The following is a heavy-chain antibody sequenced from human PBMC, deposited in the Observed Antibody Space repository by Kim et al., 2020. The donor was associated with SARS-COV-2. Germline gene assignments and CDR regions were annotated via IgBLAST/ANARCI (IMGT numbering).Heavy chain of an antibody. D-gene: IGHD3-10*01. Sequence: SETLSLTCSVSGASIRGYHWGWIRQPPRKGLEWIGHVHDTVTTKYDPSFKSRVTISADFSKNQFSLRLTSVTVADTAVYYCSAYIEGRGGSGSWGPGTLV. V-gene: IGHV4-59*01. J-gene: IGHJ5*02. CDR3: SAYIEGRGGSGS. CDR1: GASIRGYH. CDR2: VHDTVTT.